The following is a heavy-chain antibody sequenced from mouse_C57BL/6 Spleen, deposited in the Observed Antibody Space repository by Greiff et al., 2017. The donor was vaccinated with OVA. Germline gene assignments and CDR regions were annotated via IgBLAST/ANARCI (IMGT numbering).Heavy chain of an antibody. V-gene: IGHV5-9-1*02. D-gene: IGHD2-3*01. J-gene: IGHJ4*01. CDR1: GFAFSSYA. Sequence: EVKLVEPGEGLVKPGGSLKLSCAASGFAFSSYAMSWVRQTPEKRLEWVAYISSGGDYIYYADTVKGRFTISRDNARNTLYLQMSSLKSEDTAMYYCTRDVDGYYMDDWGQGTSVTVSS. CDR2: ISSGGDYI. CDR3: TRDVDGYYMDD.